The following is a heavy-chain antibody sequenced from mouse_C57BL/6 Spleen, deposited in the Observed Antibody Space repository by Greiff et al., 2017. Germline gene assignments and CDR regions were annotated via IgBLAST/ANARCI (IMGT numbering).Heavy chain of an antibody. CDR1: GFTFSSYA. Sequence: EVQLVESGGGLVKPGGSLKLSCAASGFTFSSYAMSWVRQTPEKRLEWVATISDGGSYTYYPDNVKGRFTISRDNAKNNLYLQMSHLKSEDTAMYYCARVLTVSDAMDYWGQGTSVTVSS. V-gene: IGHV5-4*01. J-gene: IGHJ4*01. CDR3: ARVLTVSDAMDY. D-gene: IGHD4-1*01. CDR2: ISDGGSYT.